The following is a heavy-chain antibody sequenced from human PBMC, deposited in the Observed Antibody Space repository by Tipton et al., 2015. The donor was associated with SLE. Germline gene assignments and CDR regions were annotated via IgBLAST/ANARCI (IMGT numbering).Heavy chain of an antibody. V-gene: IGHV3-53*05. J-gene: IGHJ3*02. CDR3: ARGGIEGGDDIDI. D-gene: IGHD3-16*01. CDR1: GFTVSSNY. Sequence: SLRLSCAASGFTVSSNYMSWVRQAPGKGLEWVSVIYSGGSTYYADSVKGRFTIPRDNSKNTLYLQMNSLRAEDTAVYYCARGGIEGGDDIDIWDQRAMVTVAS. CDR2: IYSGGST.